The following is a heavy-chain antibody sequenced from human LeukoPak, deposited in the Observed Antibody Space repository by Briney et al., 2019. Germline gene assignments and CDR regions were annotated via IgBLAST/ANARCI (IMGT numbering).Heavy chain of an antibody. CDR2: IYHKGST. CDR3: ARFGVIGSNVYNWFDP. J-gene: IGHJ5*02. D-gene: IGHD2-21*01. V-gene: IGHV4-59*01. CDR1: GASITSYY. Sequence: SETLSLTCTVSGASITSYYWSWIRQPPGKGLEWIGHIYHKGSTTYNSSLKSRITISVNASKTQFSLKLSSVTAADTAVYYCARFGVIGSNVYNWFDPWGPGILVTVSS.